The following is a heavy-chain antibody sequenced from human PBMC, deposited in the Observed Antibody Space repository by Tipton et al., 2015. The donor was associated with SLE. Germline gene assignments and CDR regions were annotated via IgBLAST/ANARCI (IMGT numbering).Heavy chain of an antibody. J-gene: IGHJ4*02. V-gene: IGHV4-59*01. CDR3: ARARYCSSPNCYGSHFEY. CDR2: ISDSGST. Sequence: TLSLTCTVSGGGSISNFYWTWMRQPPGEGLEWIGCISDSGSTKYNPSLKSRVTISLDTSKKQFSLKLNSVTAADTAVYYCARARYCSSPNCYGSHFEYWGQGTLVAVSS. D-gene: IGHD2-2*01. CDR1: GGGSISNFY.